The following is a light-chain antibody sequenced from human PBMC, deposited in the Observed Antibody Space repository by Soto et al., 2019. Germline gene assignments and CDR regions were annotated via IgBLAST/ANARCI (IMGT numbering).Light chain of an antibody. Sequence: DIVMTQSPDSLAVYLGERATINCKSSQSVLYSSNNKNYLAWYQQKPGQPPKLLIYWASTRESGVPDRFSGSGSGTDFTLTISRLQAEDVAVYYCQQYYSTPVAFGQGTKVEIK. J-gene: IGKJ1*01. CDR1: QSVLYSSNNKNY. CDR2: WAS. V-gene: IGKV4-1*01. CDR3: QQYYSTPVA.